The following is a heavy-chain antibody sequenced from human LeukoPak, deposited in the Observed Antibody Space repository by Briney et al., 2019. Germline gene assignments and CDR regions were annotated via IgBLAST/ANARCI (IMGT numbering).Heavy chain of an antibody. CDR3: ARGDCSVSGCHGGNWFDP. D-gene: IGHD2-15*01. CDR1: GYTFTGYY. J-gene: IGHJ5*02. CDR2: INPNSGGT. V-gene: IGHV1-2*02. Sequence: ASVKVSCKASGYTFTGYYIHWVRQAPGQGLEWMGWINPNSGGTKYAQSFQGRVTTTRDTSSSTAHMELSRLRSDDTAVYYCARGDCSVSGCHGGNWFDPWGQGTLVTVSS.